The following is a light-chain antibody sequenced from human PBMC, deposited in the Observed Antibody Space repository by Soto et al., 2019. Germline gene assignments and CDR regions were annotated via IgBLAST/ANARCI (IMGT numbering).Light chain of an antibody. Sequence: VMTQSPATLSFSPGERATLSCRASQSVSSNLAWYQQKTGQAPRLLIYGESSRATGIPDRLSGSGSGTDLNLTISRLEPEDFAVYYCHKYGSSPWTCGQGTKVDIK. CDR1: QSVSSN. V-gene: IGKV3-20*01. J-gene: IGKJ1*01. CDR2: GES. CDR3: HKYGSSPWT.